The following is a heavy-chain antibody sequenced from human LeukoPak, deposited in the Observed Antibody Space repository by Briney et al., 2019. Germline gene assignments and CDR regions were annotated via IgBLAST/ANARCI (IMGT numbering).Heavy chain of an antibody. D-gene: IGHD5-12*01. V-gene: IGHV3-11*01. J-gene: IGHJ4*02. CDR3: ASLGYSGYDYYFDY. Sequence: PGGSLRLSCAASGFTFSDYYMSWIRQAPGKGLGWVSYISSSGSTIYYADSVKGRFTISRDNAKNSLYLQMNSLRAEDTAVYYCASLGYSGYDYYFDYWGQGTLVTVSS. CDR1: GFTFSDYY. CDR2: ISSSGSTI.